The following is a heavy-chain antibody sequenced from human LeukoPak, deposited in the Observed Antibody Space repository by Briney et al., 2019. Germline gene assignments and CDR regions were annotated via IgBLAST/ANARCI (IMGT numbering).Heavy chain of an antibody. J-gene: IGHJ4*02. D-gene: IGHD6-6*01. CDR1: GYTLTELS. V-gene: IGHV1-2*02. Sequence: GASVKVSCKVFGYTLTELSMHWVRQAPRKGLEWMGWINPNSGGTNYAQKFQGRVTMTRDTSISTAYMELSRLRSDDTAVYYCAREVLAARLLRNPLDYWGQGTLVTVSS. CDR3: AREVLAARLLRNPLDY. CDR2: INPNSGGT.